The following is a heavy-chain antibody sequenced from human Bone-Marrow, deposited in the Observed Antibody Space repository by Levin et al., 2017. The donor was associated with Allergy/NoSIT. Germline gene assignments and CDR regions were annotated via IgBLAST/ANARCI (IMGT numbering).Heavy chain of an antibody. Sequence: PGGSLRLSFAASGFIFSSSAMSWVRQAPGKGLEWVSSISGSDDSTYYKESVKGRLTISRDNSKDTIYLQMNNLRAEDTATYYCAKVRRGLDAFDVWGQGTMVTVSS. CDR1: GFIFSSSA. J-gene: IGHJ3*01. CDR3: AKVRRGLDAFDV. CDR2: ISGSDDST. D-gene: IGHD3/OR15-3a*01. V-gene: IGHV3-23*01.